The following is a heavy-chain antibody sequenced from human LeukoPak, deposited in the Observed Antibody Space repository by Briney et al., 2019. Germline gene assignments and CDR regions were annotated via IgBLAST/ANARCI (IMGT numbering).Heavy chain of an antibody. V-gene: IGHV3-21*01. Sequence: GGSLRLSCAASGFTFSSYSMNWVRQAPGKGLEWVSSISSSSSYIYYADSVKGRFTIPRDNAKNSLYLQMNSLRAEDTAVYYCAREQSSSSGFDYWGQGTLVTVSS. D-gene: IGHD6-13*01. J-gene: IGHJ4*02. CDR1: GFTFSSYS. CDR3: AREQSSSSGFDY. CDR2: ISSSSSYI.